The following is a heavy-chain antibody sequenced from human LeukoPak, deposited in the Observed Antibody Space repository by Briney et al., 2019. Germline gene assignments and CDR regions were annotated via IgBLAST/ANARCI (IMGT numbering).Heavy chain of an antibody. CDR3: AREGHYYDSSGYYGPAFDI. CDR1: GVTVSSNY. J-gene: IGHJ3*02. V-gene: IGHV3-53*01. CDR2: IYSGGST. Sequence: GSLRLSCAASGVTVSSNYMSWVRQAPGKGLEWVSVIYSGGSTYYADSVKGRFTISRDNSKNTLYLQMNSLRAEDTAVYYCAREGHYYDSSGYYGPAFDIWGQGTMVTVSS. D-gene: IGHD3-22*01.